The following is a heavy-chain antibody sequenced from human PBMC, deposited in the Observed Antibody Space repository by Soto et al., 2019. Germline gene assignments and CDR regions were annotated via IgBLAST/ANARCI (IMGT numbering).Heavy chain of an antibody. J-gene: IGHJ6*02. CDR2: ISYDGSNK. CDR1: GFTFSSYA. D-gene: IGHD2-15*01. V-gene: IGHV3-30-3*01. CDR3: ARAHNSNSGVPDISDYYYGMDV. Sequence: SRRLACAASGFTFSSYAMHWVRQAPGKGLEWVAVISYDGSNKYYADSVKGRFTISRDNSKNTMYLQMNSLRAEDTAVYYCARAHNSNSGVPDISDYYYGMDVWGQGPTVTV.